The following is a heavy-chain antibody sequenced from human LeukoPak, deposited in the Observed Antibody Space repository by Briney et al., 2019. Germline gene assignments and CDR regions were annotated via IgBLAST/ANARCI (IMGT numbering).Heavy chain of an antibody. V-gene: IGHV4-30-4*07. J-gene: IGHJ4*02. CDR1: GGSISSGGYS. D-gene: IGHD3-10*01. CDR3: ARSGTTMVRGVMSFDY. CDR2: IYNSGGT. Sequence: PSETLSLTCTVSGGSISSGGYSWTWIRQSPGKGLEWIGYIYNSGGTHYNPSLTSRLTMSLDTSKNQFSLKLSSVTAADTAVYYCARSGTTMVRGVMSFDYWGQGTLVTVSS.